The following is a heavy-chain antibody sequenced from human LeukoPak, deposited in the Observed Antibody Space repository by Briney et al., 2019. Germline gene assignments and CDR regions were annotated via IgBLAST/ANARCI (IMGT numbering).Heavy chain of an antibody. CDR1: GFTFSNYA. Sequence: PGASLRLSCAASGFTFSNYAMSWVRQAPGKGLEWVSDITGSGGNTYYADSVKGRFTISRDNSKNTVFLQMNSLRAEDTAVYYCAKWGDYDVLTGYYVSDYWGQGTLVTVSS. D-gene: IGHD3-9*01. CDR3: AKWGDYDVLTGYYVSDY. CDR2: ITGSGGNT. J-gene: IGHJ4*02. V-gene: IGHV3-23*01.